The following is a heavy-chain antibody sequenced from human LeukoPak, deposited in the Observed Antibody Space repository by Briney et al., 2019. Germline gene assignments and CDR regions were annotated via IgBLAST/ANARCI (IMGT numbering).Heavy chain of an antibody. Sequence: ASVKVSCKASGYTFTSYGISWVRQAPGQGLEWMGWISAYNGNTNYAQKLQGRVTMTTDTSTSTAYMELRSLRSDDTAVYYCARATEGPTQNGGWYYGMDVWGQGTTVTVSS. J-gene: IGHJ6*02. CDR1: GYTFTSYG. D-gene: IGHD4-23*01. CDR3: ARATEGPTQNGGWYYGMDV. CDR2: ISAYNGNT. V-gene: IGHV1-18*01.